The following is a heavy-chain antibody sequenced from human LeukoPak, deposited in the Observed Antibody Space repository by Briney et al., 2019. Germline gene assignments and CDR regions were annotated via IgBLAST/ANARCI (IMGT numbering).Heavy chain of an antibody. D-gene: IGHD2-15*01. Sequence: PSQTLSLTCTVSGGSISSGSYYWSWIRQPAGKGLEWIGRIYTSGSTNYNPSLKSRVTISVDRSKNQFSLKLSSVTAADTAVYYCARGYCSGGSCYSYYFDYWGQGTLVTVSS. V-gene: IGHV4-61*02. CDR3: ARGYCSGGSCYSYYFDY. CDR2: IYTSGST. J-gene: IGHJ4*02. CDR1: GGSISSGSYY.